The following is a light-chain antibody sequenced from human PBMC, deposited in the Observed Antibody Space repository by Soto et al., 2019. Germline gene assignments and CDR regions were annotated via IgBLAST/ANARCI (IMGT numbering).Light chain of an antibody. CDR1: QSVSSSY. Sequence: EIVLTQSPCTLSLSPGERATLSCRASQSVSSSYLAWYQQKPGQAPRLLIYGPSSRATGIPDRFSGSGSGADFTLTISRLEHDDFAVYYCQQYGSSPPITFGQGTRLEIK. J-gene: IGKJ5*01. CDR2: GPS. CDR3: QQYGSSPPIT. V-gene: IGKV3-20*01.